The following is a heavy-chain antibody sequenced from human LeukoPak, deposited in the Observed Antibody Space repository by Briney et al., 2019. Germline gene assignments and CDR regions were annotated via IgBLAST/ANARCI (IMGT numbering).Heavy chain of an antibody. Sequence: SQTLSLTCAVSGGSISSGGYSWSWIRQPPGKGLEWIGYIYHSGSTYYNPSLKSRVTISVDRSKNQFSLKLSSVTAADTAVYYCASSPYDSSGYYSRPSYYFDYWGQGTLVTVSS. CDR1: GGSISSGGYS. CDR2: IYHSGST. J-gene: IGHJ4*02. CDR3: ASSPYDSSGYYSRPSYYFDY. V-gene: IGHV4-30-2*01. D-gene: IGHD3-22*01.